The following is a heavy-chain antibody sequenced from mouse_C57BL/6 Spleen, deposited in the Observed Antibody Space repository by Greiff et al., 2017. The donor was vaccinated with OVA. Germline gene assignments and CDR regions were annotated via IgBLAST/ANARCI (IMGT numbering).Heavy chain of an antibody. CDR3: ARSIYDGYFWFAY. D-gene: IGHD2-3*01. V-gene: IGHV1-53*01. Sequence: QVQLQQPGTELVKPGASVKLSCKASGYTFTSYWMHWVKQRPGQGLEWIGNINPSNGGTNYNEKFKSKATLTVDKSSSTSYMQLSSLTSEDSAVYDCARSIYDGYFWFAYWGQGTLVTVSA. J-gene: IGHJ3*01. CDR2: INPSNGGT. CDR1: GYTFTSYW.